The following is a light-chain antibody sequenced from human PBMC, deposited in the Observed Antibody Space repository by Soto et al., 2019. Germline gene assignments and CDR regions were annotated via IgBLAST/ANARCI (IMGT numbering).Light chain of an antibody. V-gene: IGKV3-20*01. CDR3: QQYGSSPPLT. CDR1: QSVSSSY. Sequence: EIVLTQSPGTLSLSPGERATLSCRASQSVSSSYLAWYQQKPGQAPRLVIYGASSRATGIPDRFSGSGSGTVFTLTISKLEPEDFAVYYCQQYGSSPPLTFGGGTKVEIK. CDR2: GAS. J-gene: IGKJ4*01.